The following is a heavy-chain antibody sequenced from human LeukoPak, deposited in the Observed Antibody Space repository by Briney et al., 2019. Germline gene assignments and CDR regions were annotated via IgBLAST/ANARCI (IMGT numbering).Heavy chain of an antibody. CDR3: ARDRLTGYEDFDI. CDR1: GYTFTGYY. J-gene: IGHJ3*02. D-gene: IGHD3-9*01. CDR2: INPNNGGT. V-gene: IGHV1-2*02. Sequence: GASVKVSCKTSGYTFTGYYIHWVRQAPGQGLEWMGWINPNNGGTNYAQKFQGRVTMTRDTSISTAYMELSRLRSDDTAVYYCARDRLTGYEDFDIWGQGTMVTVSS.